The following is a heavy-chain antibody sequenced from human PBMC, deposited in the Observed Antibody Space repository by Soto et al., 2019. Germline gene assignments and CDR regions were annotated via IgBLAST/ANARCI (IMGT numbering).Heavy chain of an antibody. CDR2: SCRYSGNT. D-gene: IGHD5-12*01. CDR1: GYIFVNYG. Sequence: QVQLGQSGDEVRKPGSSVKVSCKVSGYIFVNYGIAWVRQAPGQGLGWMGWSCRYSGNTHYASEVQGRLTMTTDTSTSTAYMDLGSLTSDDPAVYYSAMVDNSVTPTPQDVCGQGTTVTVSS. CDR3: AMVDNSVTPTPQDV. J-gene: IGHJ6*02. V-gene: IGHV1-18*01.